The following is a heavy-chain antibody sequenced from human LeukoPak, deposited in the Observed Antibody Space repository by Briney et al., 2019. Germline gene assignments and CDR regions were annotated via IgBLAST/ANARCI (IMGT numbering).Heavy chain of an antibody. D-gene: IGHD6-6*01. Sequence: SETLSLTCTVSGGSISSSTYYWGWIRQPPGKGLEWIGRIYYRGSTYYNPSLKSRVTISVDTSKNHFSLNLSSVTAADTAVYYCARQSRGSSSSRDYFDYWGQGTLVTVSS. V-gene: IGHV4-39*01. J-gene: IGHJ4*02. CDR2: IYYRGST. CDR1: GGSISSSTYY. CDR3: ARQSRGSSSSRDYFDY.